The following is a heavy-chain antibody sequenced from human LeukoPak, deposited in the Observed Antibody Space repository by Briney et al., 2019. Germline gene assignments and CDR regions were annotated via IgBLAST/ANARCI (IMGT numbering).Heavy chain of an antibody. J-gene: IGHJ4*02. CDR2: IYCDDAK. Sequence: SGPTLVNPTETLTLTCSFSGFSLYTSGVGVGWIRLPPGKALESLALIYCDDAKRYRPSLKNRLSISKDTSKNHVVLTMTTMDPVDTAPYYCVPTPPPSSWYYWGQGTPVTVSS. CDR1: GFSLYTSGVG. D-gene: IGHD6-13*01. CDR3: VPTPPPSSWYY. V-gene: IGHV2-5*02.